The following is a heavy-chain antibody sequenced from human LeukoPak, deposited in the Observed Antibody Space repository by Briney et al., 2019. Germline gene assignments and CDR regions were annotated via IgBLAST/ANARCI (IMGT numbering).Heavy chain of an antibody. CDR2: IYWDDDK. J-gene: IGHJ4*02. Sequence: SGPTLVNPTQTLTLTCTFSGFSLSTTGVGVGWIRQPPGKALEWLALIYWDDDKRYSPSLKSRLTITKATSKNQVVLIMTNMDPVDTATYYCAHSLYGSGSRYYFDYWGQGTLVTVSS. V-gene: IGHV2-5*02. CDR1: GFSLSTTGVG. D-gene: IGHD3-10*01. CDR3: AHSLYGSGSRYYFDY.